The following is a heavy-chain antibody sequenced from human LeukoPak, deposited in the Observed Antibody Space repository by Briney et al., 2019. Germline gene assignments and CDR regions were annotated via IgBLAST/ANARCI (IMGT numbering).Heavy chain of an antibody. Sequence: SETLSLTCAVYGGSFSGYYWSWIRQPPGKGLEWIGEINHSGSTNYNPSLKSRVTISVDTSKNQFSLKLSSVTAADTAVYYCARGLDSSGSDHLDYWGQGTLVTVSS. CDR2: INHSGST. D-gene: IGHD3-22*01. CDR1: GGSFSGYY. CDR3: ARGLDSSGSDHLDY. V-gene: IGHV4-34*01. J-gene: IGHJ4*02.